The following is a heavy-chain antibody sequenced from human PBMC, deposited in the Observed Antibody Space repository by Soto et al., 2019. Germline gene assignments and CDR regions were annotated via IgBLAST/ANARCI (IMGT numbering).Heavy chain of an antibody. D-gene: IGHD2-21*02. CDR1: GGPISRGDYY. CDR2: IYYSGTT. J-gene: IGHJ5*02. V-gene: IGHV4-31*03. CDR3: ARLEVTAKNRLHP. Sequence: SETLSLTCTVSGGPISRGDYYWSWIRQHPGKGLEWIGNIYYSGTTYYNPSLKSRVTITVDTSKNQFSLNLSSVTAADTAVYYCARLEVTAKNRLHPWRQGNLVTVSS.